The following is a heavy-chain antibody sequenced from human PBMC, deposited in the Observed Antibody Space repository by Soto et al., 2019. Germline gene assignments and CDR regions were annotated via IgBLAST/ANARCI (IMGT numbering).Heavy chain of an antibody. Sequence: QVQLVQSGAEVKKPGASVKVSCKTSGYTYTEYPIHWVRQAPGQGLEWMGWINVGNGNAKYSQKFQGRVTMTRDKSASTVYMELSSLGSEDTAVYYCTSSSERGYWGQGTLVTVSS. CDR1: GYTYTEYP. CDR3: TSSSERGY. J-gene: IGHJ4*02. CDR2: INVGNGNA. V-gene: IGHV1-3*01.